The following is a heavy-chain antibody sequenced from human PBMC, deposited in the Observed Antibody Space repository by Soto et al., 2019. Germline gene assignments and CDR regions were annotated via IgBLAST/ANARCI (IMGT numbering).Heavy chain of an antibody. CDR3: AWAPRGSYPEFEL. Sequence: PGGSLRLSCAASGFIFSSYTMHWVRQAPGKGLEWVGVITYDGSNQYYADSVKGRFTISRDNSRNMLFLQMNSLRPDDTAVYYCAWAPRGSYPEFELWGEGSLVTVSS. D-gene: IGHD1-26*01. V-gene: IGHV3-30-3*01. CDR2: ITYDGSNQ. CDR1: GFIFSSYT. J-gene: IGHJ4*02.